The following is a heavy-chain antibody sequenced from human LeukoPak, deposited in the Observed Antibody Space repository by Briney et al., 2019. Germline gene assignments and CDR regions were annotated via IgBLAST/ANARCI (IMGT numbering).Heavy chain of an antibody. CDR1: GFTFSSYG. CDR3: AKVSVTIFGVVTLDY. D-gene: IGHD3-3*01. J-gene: IGHJ4*02. V-gene: IGHV3-30*02. Sequence: PGGSLRRSCAASGFTFSSYGMHWVRQAPGKGLEWVAFIRYDGSNKYYADSVKGRFTISRDNSKSTLYLQMNSLRAEDTAVYYCAKVSVTIFGVVTLDYWGQGTLVTVSS. CDR2: IRYDGSNK.